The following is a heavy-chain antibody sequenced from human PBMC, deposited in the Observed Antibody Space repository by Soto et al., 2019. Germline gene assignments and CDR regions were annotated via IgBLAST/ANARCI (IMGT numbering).Heavy chain of an antibody. CDR3: ARAPETPTIFGVVRPYFFNH. J-gene: IGHJ4*02. D-gene: IGHD3-3*01. V-gene: IGHV4-39*07. CDR1: GGSISRSSYY. Sequence: SETLSLTCTVSGGSISRSSYYWGWIRQHPGKGLEWIGSIYYSGSTYCTPSLRGRVTISVDTSKNQFYPRLSSVTTADTAVYYCARAPETPTIFGVVRPYFFNHWGQGTLVTVSS. CDR2: IYYSGST.